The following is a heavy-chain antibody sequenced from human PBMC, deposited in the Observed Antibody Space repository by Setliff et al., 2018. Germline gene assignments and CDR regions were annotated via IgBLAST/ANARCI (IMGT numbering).Heavy chain of an antibody. J-gene: IGHJ4*02. V-gene: IGHV3-7*01. D-gene: IGHD7-27*01. CDR3: SRDLHWGFDY. CDR2: IKKDGSIK. CDR1: GFTFRSYW. Sequence: GGSLRLSCAASGFTFRSYWMSWVRQAPGKGLEWVANIKKDGSIKYYLDPVRGRFTISRDNAENSLTLQMNSLRVEDTAVYYCSRDLHWGFDYWGLGTLVTVSS.